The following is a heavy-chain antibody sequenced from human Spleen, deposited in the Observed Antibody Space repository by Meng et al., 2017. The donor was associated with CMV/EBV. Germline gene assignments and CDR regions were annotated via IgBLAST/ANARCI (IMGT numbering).Heavy chain of an antibody. CDR1: NYD. D-gene: IGHD5-12*01. V-gene: IGHV3-13*01. CDR2: IGSAGDT. CDR3: ARASPLTSRGYSGFENWYFDL. J-gene: IGHJ2*01. Sequence: NYDMHWVRQATGKGLGLVSGIGSAGDTYYPGSVKGRFTISRENAKNSFYLQMNSLRAGDTAVYYCARASPLTSRGYSGFENWYFDLWGRGALVTVSS.